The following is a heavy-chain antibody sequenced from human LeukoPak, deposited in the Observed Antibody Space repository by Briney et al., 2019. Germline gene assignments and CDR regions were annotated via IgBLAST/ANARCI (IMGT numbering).Heavy chain of an antibody. CDR2: INPNSGGT. Sequence: ASVKVSCKASGYTFTGYYMHWVRQAPGQGLEWMGWINPNSGGTNYAQKFQGRITMTRDTSISTAYMELSRLRSDDTAVYYCARGKVSGVATIAYWGRGTLVTVSS. CDR3: ARGKVSGVATIAY. CDR1: GYTFTGYY. J-gene: IGHJ4*02. D-gene: IGHD5-12*01. V-gene: IGHV1-2*02.